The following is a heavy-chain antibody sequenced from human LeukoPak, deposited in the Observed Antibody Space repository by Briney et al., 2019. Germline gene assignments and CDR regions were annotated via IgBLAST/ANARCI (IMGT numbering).Heavy chain of an antibody. CDR3: ARTHYDYVWGSYRQELLNWFDP. V-gene: IGHV4-39*01. CDR2: IYYSGST. Sequence: SETLSLTCTVSGGSISSSSYYWGWIRQPPGQGLAWIGSIYYSGSTYYNPSLKSRVTISVDTSKNQFSLKPSSVTAADTAVYYCARTHYDYVWGSYRQELLNWFDPWGQGTLVTVSS. J-gene: IGHJ5*02. CDR1: GGSISSSSYY. D-gene: IGHD3-16*02.